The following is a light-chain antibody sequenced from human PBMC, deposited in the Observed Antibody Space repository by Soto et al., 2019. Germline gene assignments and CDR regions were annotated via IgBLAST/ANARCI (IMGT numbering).Light chain of an antibody. J-gene: IGKJ1*01. Sequence: DIQMTQSPSSLSASVGDRVTITCRASQYIGTYLNWYLQRPGQAPRLLVYAASSLRSGVPSRFSGSGSGTDFTLTISSLQPEDFASYFCLQDYAYPWTFGQGTKVDIK. V-gene: IGKV1-39*01. CDR1: QYIGTY. CDR2: AAS. CDR3: LQDYAYPWT.